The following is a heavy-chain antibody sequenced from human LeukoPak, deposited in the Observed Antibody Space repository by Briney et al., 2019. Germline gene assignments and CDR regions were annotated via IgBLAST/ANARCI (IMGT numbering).Heavy chain of an antibody. CDR2: ISYDGSNK. J-gene: IGHJ4*02. CDR3: AKTYQDIVVVPDSFFDH. V-gene: IGHV3-30*04. D-gene: IGHD2-2*01. CDR1: GFTFSSYA. Sequence: PGGSLRLSCAASGFTFSSYAMHWVRQAPGKGLEWVAVISYDGSNKYYADSVKGRFTISRDNSKNTLYLQMNSLRAADTAVYYCAKTYQDIVVVPDSFFDHWGQGTLVTVSS.